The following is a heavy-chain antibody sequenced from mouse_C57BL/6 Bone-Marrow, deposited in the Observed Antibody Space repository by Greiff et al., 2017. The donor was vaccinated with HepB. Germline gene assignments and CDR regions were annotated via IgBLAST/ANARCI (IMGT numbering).Heavy chain of an antibody. CDR3: ARGSNYCRPYWYFDV. CDR2: IYPGSGST. D-gene: IGHD1-1*01. Sequence: QVQLQQPGAELVKPGASVKMSCKASGYTFTSYWITWVKQRPGQGLEWIGDIYPGSGSTNYNEKFKSKATLTVDTSSSTAYMQLSSLTSEDSAVYYCARGSNYCRPYWYFDVWGTGTTVTVSS. J-gene: IGHJ1*03. CDR1: GYTFTSYW. V-gene: IGHV1-55*01.